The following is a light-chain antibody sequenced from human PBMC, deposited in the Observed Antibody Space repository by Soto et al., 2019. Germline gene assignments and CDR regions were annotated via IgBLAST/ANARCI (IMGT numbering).Light chain of an antibody. CDR1: QSVSGNY. CDR3: QLYGNSPPYT. Sequence: EIVLTQSPGTLSLSPGERATLSCRASQSVSGNYLAWYQQKPRQSPRLLIYGSSDRATGIPDRFSGSGSATDFTLTITRVEPEDFAVYDCQLYGNSPPYTFGQGTKLEIK. CDR2: GSS. V-gene: IGKV3-20*01. J-gene: IGKJ2*01.